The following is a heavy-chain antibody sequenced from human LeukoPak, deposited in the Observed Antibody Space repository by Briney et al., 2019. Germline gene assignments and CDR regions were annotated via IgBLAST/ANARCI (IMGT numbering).Heavy chain of an antibody. D-gene: IGHD6-19*01. CDR2: ISGSGGST. CDR1: GFTFSSYA. CDR3: ATHTVAGTGGAFDI. J-gene: IGHJ3*02. V-gene: IGHV3-23*01. Sequence: GGSLRLSCAASGFTFSSYAMSWVRQAPGKGLEWVSAISGSGGSTYYADSVKGRFTISRDNSKNTLYLQMSSLRAEDTAVYYCATHTVAGTGGAFDIWGQGTMVTVSS.